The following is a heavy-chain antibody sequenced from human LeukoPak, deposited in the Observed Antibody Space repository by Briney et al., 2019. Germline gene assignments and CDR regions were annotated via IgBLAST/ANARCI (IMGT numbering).Heavy chain of an antibody. CDR2: ISAYNGNT. CDR1: GFTFTSYG. V-gene: IGHV1-18*01. D-gene: IGHD1-20*01. CDR3: ARVTGTTKYYYYGMDV. J-gene: IGHJ6*02. Sequence: ASVKVSCKASGFTFTSYGISWVRQAPGQGLEWMGWISAYNGNTNYAQKLQGRVTMTTDTSTSTAYMELRSLRSDDTAVYYCARVTGTTKYYYYGMDVWGQGTTVTVSS.